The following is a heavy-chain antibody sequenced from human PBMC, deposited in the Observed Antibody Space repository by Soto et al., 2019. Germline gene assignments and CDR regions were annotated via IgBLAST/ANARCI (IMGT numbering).Heavy chain of an antibody. CDR3: AREVSSAFDF. CDR2: IYSGGST. CDR1: GFTVSSNY. Sequence: EVQLVESGGSLIQPGGSLRLSCAASGFTVSSNYLNWVRQAPGKGLEWVSVIYSGGSTYYTDSVRGRFTISRDNSKNTLYLQMNSLRADDTAVYYCAREVSSAFDFWGLGTMVTVSS. J-gene: IGHJ3*01. V-gene: IGHV3-53*01.